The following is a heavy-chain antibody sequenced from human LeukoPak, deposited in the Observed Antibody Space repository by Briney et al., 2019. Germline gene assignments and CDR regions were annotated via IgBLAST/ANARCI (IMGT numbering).Heavy chain of an antibody. D-gene: IGHD5-24*01. CDR2: ISGSGGST. V-gene: IGHV3-23*01. CDR1: GFTFASYA. J-gene: IGHJ3*02. CDR3: AKDLGRWLQFRAFDI. Sequence: GGSLRLSCAASGFTFASYAMSWVRQPPGKGLKWVSAISGSGGSTSYADSVKGRFTISRDNSKNTLYLQMNSLGAEDTAIFYCAKDLGRWLQFRAFDIWGQGTMVTVSS.